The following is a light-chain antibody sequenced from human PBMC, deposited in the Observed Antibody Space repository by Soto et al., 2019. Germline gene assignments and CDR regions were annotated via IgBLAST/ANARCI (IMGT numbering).Light chain of an antibody. CDR3: AAWDDSLNGWV. V-gene: IGLV1-44*01. Sequence: QSVLTQPPSASGTPGQRVIISCSGTSSNLGSNTANWYQQFPGTAPKVLIYSNNERPSRGPDRFSGSKSGTSASLAISELQSEDEADYYCAAWDDSLNGWVFGGGTKLTVL. CDR2: SNN. CDR1: SSNLGSNT. J-gene: IGLJ3*02.